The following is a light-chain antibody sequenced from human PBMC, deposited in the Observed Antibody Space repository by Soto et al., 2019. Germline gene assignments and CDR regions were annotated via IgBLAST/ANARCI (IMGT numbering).Light chain of an antibody. Sequence: VMTQSPLSLPVTPGEPASISCRSSQSLLHNDGYNFLGWYLQKPGQSPQLLIYLGSNRASGVPDRFSGNGSGTDFTLKISRVEAEDVGVYYCMQALQIPWTFGQGTKVEIK. CDR2: LGS. CDR3: MQALQIPWT. V-gene: IGKV2-28*01. J-gene: IGKJ1*01. CDR1: QSLLHNDGYNF.